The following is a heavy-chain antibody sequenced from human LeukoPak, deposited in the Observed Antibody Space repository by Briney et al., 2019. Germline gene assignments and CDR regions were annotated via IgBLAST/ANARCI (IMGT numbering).Heavy chain of an antibody. Sequence: GGSLRLSCAASGFSFSTEAMSNRMIWVRQPPGKGLEGVSYISSSSNTIYYADSVKGRFTTSRDNALNSLYLQMNSLRVEDTAVYYCARVGSNDYVVLDYWGQGTLVTVSS. V-gene: IGHV3-48*01. CDR3: ARVGSNDYVVLDY. D-gene: IGHD4-17*01. J-gene: IGHJ4*02. CDR2: ISSSSNTI. CDR1: GFSFSTEAMSNR.